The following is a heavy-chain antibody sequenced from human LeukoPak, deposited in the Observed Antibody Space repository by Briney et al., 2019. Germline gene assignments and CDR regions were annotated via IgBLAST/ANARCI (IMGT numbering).Heavy chain of an antibody. J-gene: IGHJ4*02. Sequence: PSETLSLTCTVSGASISSTTYYWGWIRQPPRKGLEWIARIYYSGSTYHNPSLKSRLTIPVETSKKQFSLKLTAVNAGAPACYTCATTTIRLGYWGQGTLVTVSS. CDR3: ATTTIRLGY. CDR2: IYYSGST. CDR1: GASISSTTYY. V-gene: IGHV4-39*07. D-gene: IGHD1-26*01.